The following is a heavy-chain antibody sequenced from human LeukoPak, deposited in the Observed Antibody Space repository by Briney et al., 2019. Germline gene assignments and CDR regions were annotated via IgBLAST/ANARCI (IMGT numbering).Heavy chain of an antibody. CDR3: ARGDCSNINCYFHH. J-gene: IGHJ1*01. D-gene: IGHD2-2*01. CDR2: INPSGGST. Sequence: ASVKVSCKASGYTLTSYFIHWVRQAPGQGLEWMGIINPSGGSTSYAQKLQGRVTMTRDTSTSTVHMELSSLRSEDTAVYYCARGDCSNINCYFHHWGQGTLVTVSS. V-gene: IGHV1-46*01. CDR1: GYTLTSYF.